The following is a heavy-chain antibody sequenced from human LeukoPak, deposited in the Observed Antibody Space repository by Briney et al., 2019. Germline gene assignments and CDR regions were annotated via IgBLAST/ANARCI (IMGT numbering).Heavy chain of an antibody. CDR3: ARSGPYCSSTSCNYFDY. CDR1: GFTVSSNY. D-gene: IGHD2-2*01. J-gene: IGHJ4*02. Sequence: GGSLRLSCAASGFTVSSNYMSWVRQAPGKGLEWVSVIYSGGSTYYADSVKGRLTISRDNSKNALFLQMNSLRAEDTAVYYCARSGPYCSSTSCNYFDYWGQGTLVTVSS. V-gene: IGHV3-53*01. CDR2: IYSGGST.